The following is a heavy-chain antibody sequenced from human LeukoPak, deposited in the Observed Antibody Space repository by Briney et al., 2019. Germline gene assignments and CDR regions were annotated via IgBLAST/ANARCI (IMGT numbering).Heavy chain of an antibody. CDR1: GYSFTSYA. D-gene: IGHD2-8*01. J-gene: IGHJ6*03. V-gene: IGHV1-3*03. Sequence: ASVKVSCKASGYSFTSYALNRVRQAPGQRLEWMGWIYGDNGNTKYSQEFQGRVTITRDTSASTAYMELSSLTSEDMAVYYCARGVPGVYYYYYMDVWGKGTTVTVSS. CDR3: ARGVPGVYYYYYMDV. CDR2: IYGDNGNT.